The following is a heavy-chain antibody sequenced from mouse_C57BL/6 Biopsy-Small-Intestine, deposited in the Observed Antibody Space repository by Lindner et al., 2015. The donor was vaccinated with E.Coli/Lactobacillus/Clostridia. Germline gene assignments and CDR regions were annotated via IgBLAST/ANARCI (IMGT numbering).Heavy chain of an antibody. CDR3: ARWAYGSSYDFDY. D-gene: IGHD1-1*01. CDR2: IYPRSGNT. J-gene: IGHJ2*01. CDR1: GYTFTSYG. Sequence: VQLQESGAELARPGASVKLSCKASGYTFTSYGISWVKQRTGQGLEWIGEIYPRSGNTYYNEKFKGKATLTADKSSSTAYMELRSLTSEDSAVYYCARWAYGSSYDFDYWGQGTTLTVSS. V-gene: IGHV1-81*01.